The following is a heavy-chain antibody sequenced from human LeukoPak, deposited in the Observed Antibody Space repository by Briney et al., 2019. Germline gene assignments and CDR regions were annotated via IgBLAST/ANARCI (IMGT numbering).Heavy chain of an antibody. J-gene: IGHJ4*02. CDR2: ISAYNGNT. D-gene: IGHD3-10*01. CDR3: ARDGSGSGDY. CDR1: VYTFTIYG. V-gene: IGHV1-18*01. Sequence: GASVTVSCKSSVYTFTIYGISWVRQAPGQGLEWMGWISAYNGNTNYAQKLQGRVTMTTDTSTSTAYMELRSLRSDDTAVYYCARDGSGSGDYWGQGTLVTVSS.